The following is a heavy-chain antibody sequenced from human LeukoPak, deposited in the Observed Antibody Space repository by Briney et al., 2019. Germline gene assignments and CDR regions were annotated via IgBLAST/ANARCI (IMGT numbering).Heavy chain of an antibody. CDR3: ARHHPAAGRGYYYMDV. J-gene: IGHJ6*03. CDR2: IYPGYSDA. CDR1: GYTLTNNW. D-gene: IGHD6-13*01. Sequence: GESLKISCKISGYTLTNNWIGWVRQVPGKGLEWMGLIYPGYSDAKYSPSFQGQVTLSVDASISTAYLQLTGLRASDTAMYYCARHHPAAGRGYYYMDVWGKGTTVTVSS. V-gene: IGHV5-51*01.